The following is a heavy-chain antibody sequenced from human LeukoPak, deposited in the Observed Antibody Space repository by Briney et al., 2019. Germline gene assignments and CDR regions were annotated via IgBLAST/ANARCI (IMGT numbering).Heavy chain of an antibody. CDR2: INPNSDGT. Sequence: ASVKVSCKASGYTSTGYFMHWVRQAPGQGLEWMGWINPNSDGTGSAQKFQGRVTMTRDTSISTAYMELSRLRSDDTAVYYCARGRWDKIDFWGQGTLSPSPQ. V-gene: IGHV1-2*02. J-gene: IGHJ4*02. D-gene: IGHD1-26*01. CDR1: GYTSTGYF. CDR3: ARGRWDKIDF.